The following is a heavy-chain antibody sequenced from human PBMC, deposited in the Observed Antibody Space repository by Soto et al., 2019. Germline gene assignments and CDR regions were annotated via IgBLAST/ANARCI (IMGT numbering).Heavy chain of an antibody. CDR2: ISGSGGST. V-gene: IGHV3-23*01. Sequence: LRLSCAASGFTFSSYAMSWVRQAPGKGLEWVSAISGSGGSTYYADSVKGRFTISRDNSKNTLYLQMNSLRAEDTAVYYCAKVGSSWYKYNWFDPWGQGTLVTVSS. J-gene: IGHJ5*02. CDR1: GFTFSSYA. CDR3: AKVGSSWYKYNWFDP. D-gene: IGHD6-13*01.